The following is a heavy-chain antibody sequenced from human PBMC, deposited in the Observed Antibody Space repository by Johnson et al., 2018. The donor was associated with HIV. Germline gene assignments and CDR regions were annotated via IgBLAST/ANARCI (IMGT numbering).Heavy chain of an antibody. Sequence: VRLVESGGGLIQPGGSLRLSCAASGFTFSRYWMHWVRQAPGKGLVWVSRINSDGSSTNYADSVKGRFTISRDNAKNTLYLQMNSLRAEYTAVFYCARDAKVGYGDAFDIWGHGTMVTVSS. D-gene: IGHD5-12*01. CDR2: INSDGSST. J-gene: IGHJ3*02. CDR3: ARDAKVGYGDAFDI. CDR1: GFTFSRYW. V-gene: IGHV3-74*01.